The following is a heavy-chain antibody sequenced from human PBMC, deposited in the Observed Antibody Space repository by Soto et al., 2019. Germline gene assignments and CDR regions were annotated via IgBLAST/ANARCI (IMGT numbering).Heavy chain of an antibody. CDR3: SRLGSYYDFWSGYHYYYYMDV. Sequence: SETLSLTCTVSGGSISSYYWSWIRQPPGKGLEWIGYIYYSGSTNYNPSLKSRVTISVDTSKNQFSLKLSSVTAADTAVYYCSRLGSYYDFWSGYHYYYYMDVWGKGTTVTASS. J-gene: IGHJ6*03. CDR2: IYYSGST. CDR1: GGSISSYY. D-gene: IGHD3-3*01. V-gene: IGHV4-59*01.